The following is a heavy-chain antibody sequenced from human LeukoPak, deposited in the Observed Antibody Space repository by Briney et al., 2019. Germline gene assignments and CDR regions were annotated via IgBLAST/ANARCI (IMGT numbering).Heavy chain of an antibody. CDR2: INYSGDT. D-gene: IGHD3-3*01. CDR1: GGSISSSSFY. J-gene: IGHJ4*03. Sequence: SETLSLTCTVSGGSISSSSFYWGWIRQPPGKGLQWIGSINYSGDTYYNPSLRSRVTISVDTSKNQFSLRLSSVTAADTAVYYCARVYADFWSGYSYYFDYWGQGTMVTV. V-gene: IGHV4-39*07. CDR3: ARVYADFWSGYSYYFDY.